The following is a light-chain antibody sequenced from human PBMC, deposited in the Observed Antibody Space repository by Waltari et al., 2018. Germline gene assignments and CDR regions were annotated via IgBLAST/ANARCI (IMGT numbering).Light chain of an antibody. CDR3: LVWHSTIDHQGV. CDR2: YDS. V-gene: IGLV3-21*04. CDR1: NLGSKR. J-gene: IGLJ2*01. Sequence: SYVVPQSPSVSVAPGETARITGGGDNLGSKRVHWYQQRPGPAPVLVISYDSDRPPGIPERFSGSNAGNTATLTISWVEAEDEADYYCLVWHSTIDHQGVFGGGTKLTVL.